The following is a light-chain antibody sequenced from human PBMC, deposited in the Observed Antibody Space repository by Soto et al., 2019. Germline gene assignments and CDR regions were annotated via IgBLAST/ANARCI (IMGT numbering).Light chain of an antibody. J-gene: IGLJ2*01. Sequence: QSALTQPPSASGSPGQSVTISCAGSISDVGGYNHVSWYQQHPGKAPKLLIYEVTKRPSGVPARFSGSKSGNTASLTVSGLQGDDEADYNCSSYAGTNNVIFGGGTKVTVL. CDR1: ISDVGGYNH. CDR2: EVT. V-gene: IGLV2-8*01. CDR3: SSYAGTNNVI.